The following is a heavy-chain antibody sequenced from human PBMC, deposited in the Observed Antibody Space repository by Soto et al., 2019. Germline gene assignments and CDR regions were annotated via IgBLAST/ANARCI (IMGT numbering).Heavy chain of an antibody. V-gene: IGHV3-30-3*01. CDR1: GFTFSSYA. CDR2: ISSDGSNK. J-gene: IGHJ6*01. Sequence: QVQLVESGGGVVQPGRSLRLSCAASGFTFSSYAMHWVRQAPGKGLEWVAVISSDGSNKFYADSVKGRFTISRDNSRNTLYLQMNSLRAEDTAVYYCARVAIFGVVATYGVDVW. D-gene: IGHD3-3*01. CDR3: ARVAIFGVVATYGVDV.